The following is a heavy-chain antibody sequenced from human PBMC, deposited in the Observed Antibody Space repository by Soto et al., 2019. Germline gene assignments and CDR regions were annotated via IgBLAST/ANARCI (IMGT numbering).Heavy chain of an antibody. V-gene: IGHV1-46*01. Sequence: GXSVQIAIKASFYPFPRYSIHRVRQAPGQCLEWMGIINPSGGSTSYAQKFQGRVTMTRDTSTSTVYMELSSLRSEDTAVYYCERDGRSSYSRGGYYCDAWGHGSLATVS. CDR3: ERDGRSSYSRGGYYCDA. J-gene: IGHJ4*01. D-gene: IGHD6-19*01. CDR1: FYPFPRYS. CDR2: INPSGGST.